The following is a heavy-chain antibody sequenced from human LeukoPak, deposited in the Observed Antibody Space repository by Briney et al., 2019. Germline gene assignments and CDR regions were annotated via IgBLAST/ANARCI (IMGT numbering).Heavy chain of an antibody. CDR1: GGSISSYY. Sequence: SETLSLTCTVSGGSISSYYWSWIRQPAGKGLEWIGRIYTSGSTNYNPSLKSRVTMSVDTSKNQFSLKLSSVTAADTAVYYCARAQVDYGDYLDAFDIWGQGTMVTVSS. CDR2: IYTSGST. CDR3: ARAQVDYGDYLDAFDI. V-gene: IGHV4-4*07. D-gene: IGHD4-17*01. J-gene: IGHJ3*02.